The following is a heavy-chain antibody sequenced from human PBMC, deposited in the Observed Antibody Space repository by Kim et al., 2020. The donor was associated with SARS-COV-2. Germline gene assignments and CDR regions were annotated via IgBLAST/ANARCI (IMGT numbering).Heavy chain of an antibody. CDR2: YSGST. J-gene: IGHJ4*02. Sequence: YSGSTNYNPALKSRVTISVDTSKNQFSLKLSSVTAADTAVYYCARDRNFDYWGQGTLVTVSS. V-gene: IGHV4-59*01. CDR3: ARDRNFDY.